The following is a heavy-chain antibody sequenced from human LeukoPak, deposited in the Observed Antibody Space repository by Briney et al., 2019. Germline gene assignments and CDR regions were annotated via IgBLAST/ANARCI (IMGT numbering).Heavy chain of an antibody. CDR3: ARRVRRWLQLQTQYYYYMDV. V-gene: IGHV4-34*01. J-gene: IGHJ6*03. CDR2: NNHREST. Sequence: PSETLSLTCAVYGGSFSGYYWTWIRQPPGKWLEWIGENNHRESTNYNPSLKSRVTISVDTSKTQFSLKLSSVTAADTAVYYCARRVRRWLQLQTQYYYYMDVWGKGTTVTVSS. CDR1: GGSFSGYY. D-gene: IGHD5-24*01.